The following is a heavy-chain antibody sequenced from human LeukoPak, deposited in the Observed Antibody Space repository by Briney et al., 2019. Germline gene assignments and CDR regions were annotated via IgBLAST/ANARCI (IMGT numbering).Heavy chain of an antibody. CDR3: ARVRIGITIFGVVIRGDAFDI. V-gene: IGHV1-69*04. CDR2: IIPILGIA. D-gene: IGHD3-3*01. Sequence: ASVKVSCKASGGTFSSYAISWVRQAPGQGLEWMGRIIPILGIANYAQKFQGRVTITADKSTSTAYMELSSLRSEDTAVYYCARVRIGITIFGVVIRGDAFDIWGQGTMVTVSS. CDR1: GGTFSSYA. J-gene: IGHJ3*02.